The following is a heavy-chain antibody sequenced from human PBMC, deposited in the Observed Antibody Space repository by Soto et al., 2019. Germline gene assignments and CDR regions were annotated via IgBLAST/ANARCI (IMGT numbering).Heavy chain of an antibody. J-gene: IGHJ6*02. CDR2: ISWDGGST. CDR1: GFTFDDYT. V-gene: IGHV3-43*01. CDR3: AKDMSSQGGMDV. Sequence: EVQLVESGGVVVQPGGSLRLSCAASGFTFDDYTMHWVRQAPGKGLEWVSLISWDGGSTYYADSVKGRFTISRDNSKNSLYLQMNRLRTEDTALYYCAKDMSSQGGMDVWGQGTTVTVSS.